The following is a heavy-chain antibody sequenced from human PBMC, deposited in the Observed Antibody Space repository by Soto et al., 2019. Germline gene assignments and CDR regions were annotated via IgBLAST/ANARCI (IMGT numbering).Heavy chain of an antibody. CDR2: ISAYNGNT. V-gene: IGHV1-18*01. CDR3: VVAAQPYYFDY. Sequence: QVQLVQSGAEVKKPGASVKVSCKASGYTFTSYGISWVRQAPGQGLEWMGWISAYNGNTNYAQKHRGRLTLTTDTPTSPAYMELRSLRSDDTAVYYCVVAAQPYYFDYWGQGTLVTVSS. J-gene: IGHJ4*02. D-gene: IGHD2-15*01. CDR1: GYTFTSYG.